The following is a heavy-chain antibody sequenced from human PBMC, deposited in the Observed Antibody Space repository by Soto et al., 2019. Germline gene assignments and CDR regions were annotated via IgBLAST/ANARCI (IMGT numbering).Heavy chain of an antibody. CDR3: AKDVGGHYCTPTSCLYFFHS. CDR2: ISDSGST. J-gene: IGHJ4*02. CDR1: GFSFNNYA. V-gene: IGHV3-23*01. D-gene: IGHD2-2*01. Sequence: EVQLLESGGGLVQPGGSLRLSCAASGFSFNNYAMNWVRQGPGQGLEWVSTISDSGSTYYADSVKGRFTISRDNSKNTLYLQMKSLRAEDTAVYFCAKDVGGHYCTPTSCLYFFHSWGRGTLVTVSS.